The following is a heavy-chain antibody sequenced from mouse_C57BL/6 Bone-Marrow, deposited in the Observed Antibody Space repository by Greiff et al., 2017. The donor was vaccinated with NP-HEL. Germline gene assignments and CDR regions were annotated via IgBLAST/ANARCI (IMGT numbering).Heavy chain of an antibody. V-gene: IGHV1-19*01. J-gene: IGHJ1*03. D-gene: IGHD4-1*01. CDR2: INPYNGGT. CDR3: ARRNWVYWYFDV. CDR1: GYTFTDYY. Sequence: EVQLQQSGPVLVKPGASVKMSCKASGYTFTDYYMNWVKQSHGKSLEWIGVINPYNGGTSYNQKFKGKATLTVDKSSSTAYMELNSLTSEDSAVYYCARRNWVYWYFDVWGTGTTVTVSS.